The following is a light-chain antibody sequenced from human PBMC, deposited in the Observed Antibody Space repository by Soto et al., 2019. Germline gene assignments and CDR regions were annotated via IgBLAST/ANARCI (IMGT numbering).Light chain of an antibody. CDR1: QSVSSSY. CDR3: QQYGSSPYT. CDR2: GAS. J-gene: IGKJ2*01. Sequence: EIVLTQSPGTLSLSPGERASLSCRASQSVSSSYLAWYQQKPGQAPRLLIYGASSRATGIPDRFSGSASGPDFTLTISRLEPEDFAVYYCQQYGSSPYTFGQGTKLEIK. V-gene: IGKV3-20*01.